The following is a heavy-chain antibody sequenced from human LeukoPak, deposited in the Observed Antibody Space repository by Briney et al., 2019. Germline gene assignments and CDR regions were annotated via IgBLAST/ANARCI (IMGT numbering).Heavy chain of an antibody. CDR3: XXXXXXXXY. Sequence: SXXXSXVRQAPXKXXEWVSAISGSGGSXYYADSVKGXFTISXXXXXXSLYLQMNSLRAEDTGVYYXXXXXXXXXYW. J-gene: IGHJ4*01. V-gene: IGHV3-23*01. CDR1: SXX. CDR2: ISGSGGSX.